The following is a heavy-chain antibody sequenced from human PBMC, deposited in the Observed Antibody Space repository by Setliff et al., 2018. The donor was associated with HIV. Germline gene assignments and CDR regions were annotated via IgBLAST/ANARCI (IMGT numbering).Heavy chain of an antibody. V-gene: IGHV4-61*01. CDR3: VRDDYGYNGKGFDY. D-gene: IGHD4-17*01. CDR2: VYSSGST. Sequence: SETLSLTCSVSGGSISSGSYYWSWIRQPPGKGLEWIGYVYSSGSTNYNPSPKSRVTMSADTSNYQISLRLSSVTAADTAMYYCVRDDYGYNGKGFDYWGPGTLVTVSS. CDR1: GGSISSGSYY. J-gene: IGHJ4*02.